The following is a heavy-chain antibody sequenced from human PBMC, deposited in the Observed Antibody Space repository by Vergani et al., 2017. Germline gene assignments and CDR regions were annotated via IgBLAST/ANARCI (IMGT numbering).Heavy chain of an antibody. V-gene: IGHV3-11*04. D-gene: IGHD3-9*01. CDR2: MSSGDSI. J-gene: IGHJ6*04. Sequence: QVQLVESGGGLVKPGGSLRLSCAASGFTFSDHYMSWVRPAPGKGLGWISYMSSGDSIYYADSVKGRFTVTRDNTKNTLYLQMNSLRADDTAVYYCARETDTGSSVSYNYYGMDVWGEGTTVSVSS. CDR1: GFTFSDHY. CDR3: ARETDTGSSVSYNYYGMDV.